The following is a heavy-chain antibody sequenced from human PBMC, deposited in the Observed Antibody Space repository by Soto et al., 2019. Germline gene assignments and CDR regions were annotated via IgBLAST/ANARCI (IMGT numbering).Heavy chain of an antibody. D-gene: IGHD3-22*01. CDR3: ANSDSSGFDAFDI. CDR2: ISSSSSTI. CDR1: GFTFSSYS. J-gene: IGHJ3*02. Sequence: PVGPLRLSCAASGFTFSSYSMNWVRQAPGKGLEWVSYISSSSSTIYYADSVKGRFTISRDNAKNSLYLQMNSLRDEDTAVYYCANSDSSGFDAFDIWGQGTMVTVSS. V-gene: IGHV3-48*02.